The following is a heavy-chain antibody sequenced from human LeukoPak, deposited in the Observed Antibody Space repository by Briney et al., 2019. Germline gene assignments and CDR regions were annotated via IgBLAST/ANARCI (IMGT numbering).Heavy chain of an antibody. Sequence: PSETLSLTCTVSGASMTSNYWNWIRQPPGKGLEWIGYVYYSGRTNYNPSLKSRVTISVDTSKNQFSLRLSSVTAADTAVYYCARWNYYNSIRYFDYWGRGTLVTVPS. D-gene: IGHD3-22*01. CDR3: ARWNYYNSIRYFDY. V-gene: IGHV4-59*01. CDR1: GASMTSNY. CDR2: VYYSGRT. J-gene: IGHJ4*02.